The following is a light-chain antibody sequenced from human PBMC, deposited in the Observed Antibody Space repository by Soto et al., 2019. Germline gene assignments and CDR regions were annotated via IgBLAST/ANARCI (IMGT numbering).Light chain of an antibody. V-gene: IGLV2-14*03. CDR1: SSDVGGHNY. J-gene: IGLJ1*01. Sequence: QSALTQPASVSGSPGQSITISCAGTSSDVGGHNYVSWYQQHPDKAPKLIIYDVNNRPSGVSNRFSGSKSGNTASLTISGLQAEDEADYFCYSPRSSSTLYVFGTGTKLTVL. CDR3: YSPRSSSTLYV. CDR2: DVN.